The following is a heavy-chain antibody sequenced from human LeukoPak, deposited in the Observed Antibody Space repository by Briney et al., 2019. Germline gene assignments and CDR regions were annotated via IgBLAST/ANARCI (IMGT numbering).Heavy chain of an antibody. Sequence: EASVKVSCKASGYTFTGYYMHWVRQAPGQGLEWMGWINPNSGGTNYAQKFQGRVTMARDTSISTAYMELSRLRSDDTAVYYCARVQTSYYYGMDVWGQGTTVTVSS. CDR1: GYTFTGYY. V-gene: IGHV1-2*02. J-gene: IGHJ6*02. D-gene: IGHD1-1*01. CDR3: ARVQTSYYYGMDV. CDR2: INPNSGGT.